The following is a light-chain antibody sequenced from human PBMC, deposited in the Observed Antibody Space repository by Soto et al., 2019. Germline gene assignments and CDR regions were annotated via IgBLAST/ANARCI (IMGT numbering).Light chain of an antibody. J-gene: IGKJ1*01. Sequence: DIQMTQSPSTLSASVGDRVTITCRASQSISSWLAWYQQKPGKAPKLLIYDASSLESGVPSRFSGSGSGTEFTLTISSLQPDDFGTYYCQQYDSYSGGTFGQGTKVEIK. CDR3: QQYDSYSGGT. CDR1: QSISSW. CDR2: DAS. V-gene: IGKV1-5*01.